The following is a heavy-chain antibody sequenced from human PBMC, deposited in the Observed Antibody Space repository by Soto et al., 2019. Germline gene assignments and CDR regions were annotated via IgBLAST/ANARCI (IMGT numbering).Heavy chain of an antibody. D-gene: IGHD2-2*01. CDR3: ARDPATRYCSSTSCYAGGYYYYMDV. J-gene: IGHJ6*03. V-gene: IGHV3-48*01. CDR2: ISSSSSTI. CDR1: GFTFSSYS. Sequence: EVQLVESGGGLVQPGGSLRLSCAASGFTFSSYSMNWVRQAPGKGLEWVLYISSSSSTIYYADSVKGRFTISRDNAKNSLYLQMNSLRAEDTAVYYCARDPATRYCSSTSCYAGGYYYYMDVWGKGTTVTVSS.